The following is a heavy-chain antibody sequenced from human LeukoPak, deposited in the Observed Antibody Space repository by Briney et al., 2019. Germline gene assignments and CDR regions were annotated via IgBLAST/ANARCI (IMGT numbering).Heavy chain of an antibody. CDR3: ARHGKTWFGEYPRPYKWFDL. CDR2: VYSSGTT. D-gene: IGHD3-10*01. J-gene: IGHJ5*02. CDR1: GDSVGRDF. V-gene: IGHV4-59*08. Sequence: SETLSLICTVSGDSVGRDFWSWIRRPPGKGLEWVGYVYSSGTTNYSPSLKSRVTISLDTSNNEVSLELSSVTAADTAVYYCARHGKTWFGEYPRPYKWFDLWGQGTLVSVSS.